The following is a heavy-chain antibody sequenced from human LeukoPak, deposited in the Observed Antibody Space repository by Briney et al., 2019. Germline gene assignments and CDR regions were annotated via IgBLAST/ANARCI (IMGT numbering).Heavy chain of an antibody. V-gene: IGHV1-2*04. CDR3: ARSLYCSSTSCYYWFDP. J-gene: IGHJ5*02. CDR1: GYTFTGYY. D-gene: IGHD2-2*01. Sequence: ASVKVSCKASGYTFTGYYMHWVRQAPGQGLKWMGWINPNSGGTNYAQKFQGWVTMTRDTSISTAYMELSRLRSDDTAVYYCARSLYCSSTSCYYWFDPWGQGTLVTVSS. CDR2: INPNSGGT.